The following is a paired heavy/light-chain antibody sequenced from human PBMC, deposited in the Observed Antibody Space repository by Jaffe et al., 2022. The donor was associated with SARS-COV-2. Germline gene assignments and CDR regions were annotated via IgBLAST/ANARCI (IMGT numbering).Light chain of an antibody. CDR2: GTT. V-gene: IGKV3-15*01. CDR1: QSVTTR. J-gene: IGKJ1*01. Sequence: EIVMTQSPASLAVSPGESATLSCRASQSVTTRLAWYQQRRGQAPRLLIYGTTTRATGIPVRFSGSGSGTEFTLTIRGLQPEDFAIYYCQQYEQWRSFGQGTQVE. CDR3: QQYEQWRS.
Heavy chain of an antibody. J-gene: IGHJ3*01. CDR3: ARDLDYTDAFDL. CDR2: VHHSGTT. Sequence: QVQLQESGPGLVEPSQTLSLTCSVSGGSIVNGGYFYNWIRQPPTKGLEWIGSVHHSGTTSYNPSLESRVTMSVDRSRNALSLTVNSVTAADTAVYFCARDLDYTDAFDLWGPGTVVIVSS. D-gene: IGHD3-16*01. CDR1: GGSIVNGGYF. V-gene: IGHV4-31*03.